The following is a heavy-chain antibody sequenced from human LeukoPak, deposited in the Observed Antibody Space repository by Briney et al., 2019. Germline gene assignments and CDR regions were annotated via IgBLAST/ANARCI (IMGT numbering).Heavy chain of an antibody. CDR1: GFTFSSYW. D-gene: IGHD2-2*01. CDR2: IKQDGSEK. CDR3: ARDGPGDIVVVPAAAARYYYYGMDV. V-gene: IGHV3-7*01. Sequence: GGSLRLSCAASGFTFSSYWMSWVRQAPGKGLEWVANIKQDGSEKYYVDSVKGRFTISRDNAKNSLYLQMNSLRAEDTAVYYCARDGPGDIVVVPAAAARYYYYGMDVWGQGTTVTVSS. J-gene: IGHJ6*02.